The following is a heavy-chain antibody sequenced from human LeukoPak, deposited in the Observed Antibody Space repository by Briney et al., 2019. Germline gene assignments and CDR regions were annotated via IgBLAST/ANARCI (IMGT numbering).Heavy chain of an antibody. CDR3: ARRFDSLHRAAGDVFDS. Sequence: PSETLSLTCTVSGGSISSGDYYWSWIRQPPGKGLEWIGYIYYSGSTYYNPSLKSRVTISVDTSKNQFSLKLSSVTAADTAVFYCARRFDSLHRAAGDVFDSWGQGTLVTVSS. D-gene: IGHD6-13*01. CDR1: GGSISSGDYY. CDR2: IYYSGST. J-gene: IGHJ4*02. V-gene: IGHV4-30-4*01.